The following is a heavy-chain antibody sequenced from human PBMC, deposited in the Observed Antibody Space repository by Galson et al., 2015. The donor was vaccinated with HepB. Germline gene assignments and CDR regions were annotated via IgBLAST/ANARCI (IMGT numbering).Heavy chain of an antibody. D-gene: IGHD1-26*01. J-gene: IGHJ4*02. CDR1: GFAFSDYY. Sequence: SLRLSCAASGFAFSDYYMDWVRQAPGKGLEWVGRTRNKANSYTTEYAASVKGRFSISRDDSKNSLYLQMNSLKTEDTAVYYCASEYSGSPWYFDYWGQGTLVTVSS. CDR2: TRNKANSYTT. V-gene: IGHV3-72*01. CDR3: ASEYSGSPWYFDY.